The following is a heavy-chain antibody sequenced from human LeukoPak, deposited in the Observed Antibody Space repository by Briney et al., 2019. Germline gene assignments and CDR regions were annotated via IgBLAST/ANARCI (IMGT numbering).Heavy chain of an antibody. V-gene: IGHV3-13*01. CDR2: ISAAGDT. Sequence: PGGSLRLSCAASGFTFSSYEMRWVRQATGKGLEWVSAISAAGDTYYLDSVKGRFTISRENAKNSLYLQMNSLRAGDTAVYYCVALGDRIYWGQGTLVTVSS. D-gene: IGHD2-21*02. CDR3: VALGDRIY. J-gene: IGHJ4*02. CDR1: GFTFSSYE.